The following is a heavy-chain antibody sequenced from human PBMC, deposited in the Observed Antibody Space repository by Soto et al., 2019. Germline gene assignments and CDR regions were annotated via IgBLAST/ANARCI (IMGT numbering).Heavy chain of an antibody. CDR2: INPSGGST. D-gene: IGHD5-18*01. J-gene: IGHJ6*02. Sequence: GASVKVSCKASGYTSTSYYMHWVRQAPGQGLEWMGIINPSGGSTSYAQKFQGRVTMTRDTSTSTVYMELSSLRSEDTAVYYCARVRPWGIQLWSPSYYYYGMDVWGQGTTVTVSS. CDR3: ARVRPWGIQLWSPSYYYYGMDV. CDR1: GYTSTSYY. V-gene: IGHV1-46*01.